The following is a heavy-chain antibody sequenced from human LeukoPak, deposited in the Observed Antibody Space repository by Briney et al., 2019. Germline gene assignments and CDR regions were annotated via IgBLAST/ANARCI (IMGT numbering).Heavy chain of an antibody. CDR1: GFTFSSYA. D-gene: IGHD5-12*01. J-gene: IGHJ4*02. CDR3: ARAQSILEGTYVDIVATYYSYYFDY. CDR2: ISYDGSNK. V-gene: IGHV3-30*04. Sequence: PGRSLRLSCAASGFTFSSYAMHWVRQAPGKGLEWVAVISYDGSNKYYADSVKGRFTISRDNSKNTLYLQMNSLRAEDTAVYYCARAQSILEGTYVDIVATYYSYYFDYWGQGTLATVSS.